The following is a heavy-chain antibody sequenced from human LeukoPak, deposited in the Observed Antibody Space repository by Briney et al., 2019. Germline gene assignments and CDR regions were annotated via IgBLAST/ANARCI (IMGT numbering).Heavy chain of an antibody. D-gene: IGHD3-3*01. V-gene: IGHV3-23*01. J-gene: IGHJ3*02. Sequence: PGGSLRLSCAASGFTFSSYAMSWVRQAPGKGLEWVSAISGSGGSTYCADSVKGRFTISRDNSKNTLYLQMNSLRAEDTAVYYCAKCVFGVVIMDAFDIWGQGTMVTVSS. CDR2: ISGSGGST. CDR1: GFTFSSYA. CDR3: AKCVFGVVIMDAFDI.